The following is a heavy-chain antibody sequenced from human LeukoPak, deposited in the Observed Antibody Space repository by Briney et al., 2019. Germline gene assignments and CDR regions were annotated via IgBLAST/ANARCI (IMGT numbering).Heavy chain of an antibody. CDR2: VSYDGSRK. CDR1: GFTLSSHG. V-gene: IGHV3-30*03. D-gene: IGHD5-18*01. Sequence: PGGSLRLSCEASGFTLSSHGMHWVRQAPGKGLQWVAVVSYDGSRKKYADSVKGRFTVARDNSKNTLFLQMDNLTPEDTAMYFCAREQDTAMVSYWHFNLWGRGTLVIVSS. J-gene: IGHJ2*01. CDR3: AREQDTAMVSYWHFNL.